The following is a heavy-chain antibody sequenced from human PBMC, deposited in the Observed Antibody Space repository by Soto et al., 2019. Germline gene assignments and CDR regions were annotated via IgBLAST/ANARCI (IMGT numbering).Heavy chain of an antibody. Sequence: SETLSLTCTVSGGSISSGGYYWSWIRQHPGKGLEWIGYIYYSGSTYYNPSLKSRVTISVDTSKNQFSLKLSSVTAADTAVYYCARDRGVGDILTGYYKSFDYWGQGTLVTVSS. D-gene: IGHD3-9*01. J-gene: IGHJ4*02. CDR3: ARDRGVGDILTGYYKSFDY. V-gene: IGHV4-31*03. CDR1: GGSISSGGYY. CDR2: IYYSGST.